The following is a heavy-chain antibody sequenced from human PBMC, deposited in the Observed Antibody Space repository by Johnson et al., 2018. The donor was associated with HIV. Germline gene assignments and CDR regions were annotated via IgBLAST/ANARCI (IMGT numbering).Heavy chain of an antibody. CDR3: ARDSLQQPDAFDI. CDR1: GFTVSSNY. Sequence: VQLVESGGGLVQPGGSLRLSCAASGFTVSSNYMSWVRQAPGKGLEWVSVIYSGGSTYYADSVKGRFTISRDNSKNTLYLQMNSLRAEDTAVYYCARDSLQQPDAFDIWGQVTMVTVSS. V-gene: IGHV3-66*01. CDR2: IYSGGST. D-gene: IGHD6-13*01. J-gene: IGHJ3*02.